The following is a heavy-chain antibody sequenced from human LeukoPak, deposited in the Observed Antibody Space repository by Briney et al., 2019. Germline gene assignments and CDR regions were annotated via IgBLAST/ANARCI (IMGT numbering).Heavy chain of an antibody. CDR3: VRLQAVTGNFDY. CDR2: ISYSGDT. CDR1: GGSISSSSFY. D-gene: IGHD1-20*01. J-gene: IGHJ4*02. Sequence: PSGTLSLSCTVSGGSISSSSFYWGWIRPPPGKGLEWIETISYSGDTYYNPFLNSRAIISDNSSKTLFLLMLSFRTASGTAAYYCVRLQAVTGNFDYCGQGALVTVSS. V-gene: IGHV4-39*07.